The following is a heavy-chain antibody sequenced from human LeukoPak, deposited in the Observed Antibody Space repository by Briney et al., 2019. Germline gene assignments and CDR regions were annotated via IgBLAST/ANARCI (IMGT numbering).Heavy chain of an antibody. CDR1: GFTFSSYA. D-gene: IGHD2-2*01. J-gene: IGHJ6*03. Sequence: GGSLRLSCAASGFTFSSYAMSWVRQAPGKGLEWVSAISGSGGSTYYADSVKGRFTISRDNSKNTLYLQMNSLGAEDTAVYYCAKEPRGYCSSTSCLHYYYYYMDVWGKGTTVTVSS. CDR2: ISGSGGST. V-gene: IGHV3-23*01. CDR3: AKEPRGYCSSTSCLHYYYYYMDV.